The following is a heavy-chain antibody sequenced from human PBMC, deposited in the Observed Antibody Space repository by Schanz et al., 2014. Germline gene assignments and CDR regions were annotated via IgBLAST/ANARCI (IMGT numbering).Heavy chain of an antibody. J-gene: IGHJ3*02. D-gene: IGHD4-17*01. CDR1: GLIFSNYA. Sequence: EVQLLESGGGLVQPGGSLKLSCAASGLIFSNYAMSWVRQAPGKGLEWVSAISGGGGTTYYADSVKGRFTISRDNAKNTLYLQMNTLRAEDTAVYYCARKMKLGVYGGKGHDSLDIWGQGTMVTVSS. CDR3: ARKMKLGVYGGKGHDSLDI. V-gene: IGHV3-23*01. CDR2: ISGGGGTT.